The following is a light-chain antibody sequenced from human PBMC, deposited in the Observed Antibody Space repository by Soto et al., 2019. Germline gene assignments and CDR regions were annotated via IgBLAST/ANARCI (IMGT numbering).Light chain of an antibody. Sequence: EVVMTQSPATLSVSPGERATLSCRASQSVSSNLAWYQQKPGQAPRLLIHGASTRATGITASFSGSGSGTEGTLTISSLQSEEFAVYYCQQYNYWPITFGQGTRLEIK. J-gene: IGKJ5*01. V-gene: IGKV3-15*01. CDR3: QQYNYWPIT. CDR2: GAS. CDR1: QSVSSN.